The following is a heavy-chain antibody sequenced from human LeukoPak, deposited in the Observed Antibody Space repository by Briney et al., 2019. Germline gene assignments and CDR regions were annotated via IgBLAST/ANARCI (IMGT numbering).Heavy chain of an antibody. D-gene: IGHD6-13*01. CDR2: INSDGSST. Sequence: GGSLRLSCAASGFTFSSYWMHWVRQAPGKGLVWVSRINSDGSSTSYADSVKGRFTISRDNAKNSLYLQMNSLRAEDTAVYYCARDRIAAGEYYYYYYMDVWGKGTTVTVSS. CDR1: GFTFSSYW. CDR3: ARDRIAAGEYYYYYYMDV. V-gene: IGHV3-74*01. J-gene: IGHJ6*03.